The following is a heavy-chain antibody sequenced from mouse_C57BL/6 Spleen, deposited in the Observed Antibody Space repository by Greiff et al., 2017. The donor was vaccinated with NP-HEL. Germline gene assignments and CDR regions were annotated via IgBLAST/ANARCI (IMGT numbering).Heavy chain of an antibody. Sequence: QVQLQQSGAELVMPGASVKLSCKASGYTFTSYWMHWVKQRPGQGLEWIGEIDPSDSYTNYNQKFKGKSTLTVDKSSSTAYMQLSSLTSEDSAVYYCARWGRLAYWGQGTLVTVSA. J-gene: IGHJ3*01. D-gene: IGHD3-3*01. V-gene: IGHV1-69*01. CDR3: ARWGRLAY. CDR1: GYTFTSYW. CDR2: IDPSDSYT.